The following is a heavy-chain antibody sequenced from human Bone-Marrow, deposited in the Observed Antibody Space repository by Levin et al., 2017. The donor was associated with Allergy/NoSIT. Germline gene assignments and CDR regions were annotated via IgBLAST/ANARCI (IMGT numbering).Heavy chain of an antibody. V-gene: IGHV4-59*01. CDR3: ARYTSGWYYGDAFDI. J-gene: IGHJ3*02. CDR2: IYSSGST. Sequence: SETLSLTCTVSGGSISTSYWSWVRQTPGKGLEWIGYIYSSGSTNYNPSLKSRVTMSIDTSKKQFSLRLSSVTAADTAMYFCARYTSGWYYGDAFDIWGRGTMVTVSS. CDR1: GGSISTSY. D-gene: IGHD6-19*01.